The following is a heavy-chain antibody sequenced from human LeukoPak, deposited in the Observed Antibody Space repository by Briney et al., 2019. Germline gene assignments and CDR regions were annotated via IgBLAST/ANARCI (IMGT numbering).Heavy chain of an antibody. CDR1: GGSISSGSYY. V-gene: IGHV4-61*02. Sequence: SQTLSLTCTVSGGSISSGSYYWSWIRQPAGKGLEWIGRIYSSGSTNYNPSLKSRVTISVDTSKNQFSLKLSSVTAADTVVYYCARFIAAAGTVGAFDIWGQGTMVTVSS. CDR3: ARFIAAAGTVGAFDI. D-gene: IGHD6-13*01. CDR2: IYSSGST. J-gene: IGHJ3*02.